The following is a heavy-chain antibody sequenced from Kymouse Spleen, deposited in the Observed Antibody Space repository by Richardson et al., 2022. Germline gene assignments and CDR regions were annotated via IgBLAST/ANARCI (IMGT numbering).Heavy chain of an antibody. D-gene: IGHD3-10*01. CDR2: IRSKANSYAT. Sequence: EVQLVESGGGLVQPGGSLKLSCAASGFTFSGSAMHWVRQASGKGLEWVGRIRSKANSYATAYAASVKGRFTISRDDSKNTAYLQMNSLKTEDTAVYYCTSPLSGDYYYYGMDVWGQGTTVTVSS. V-gene: IGHV3-73*02. CDR3: TSPLSGDYYYYGMDV. J-gene: IGHJ6*02. CDR1: GFTFSGSA.